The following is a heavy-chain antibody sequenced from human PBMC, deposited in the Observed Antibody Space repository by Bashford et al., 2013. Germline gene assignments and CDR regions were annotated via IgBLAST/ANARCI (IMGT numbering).Heavy chain of an antibody. V-gene: IGHV4-59*01. CDR1: GGSISSYY. D-gene: IGHD3-3*01. CDR3: ARGVAYYDFWSGYGSHWFDP. J-gene: IGHJ5*02. Sequence: SETLSLTCTVSGGSISSYYWSWIRQPHGKGLEWIGYIYYSGNTNYNPSLKSRVTISVDTSKNQFSLKLSSVTAADTAVYYCARGVAYYDFWSGYGSHWFDPWGQGTLVTVSS. CDR2: IYYSGNT.